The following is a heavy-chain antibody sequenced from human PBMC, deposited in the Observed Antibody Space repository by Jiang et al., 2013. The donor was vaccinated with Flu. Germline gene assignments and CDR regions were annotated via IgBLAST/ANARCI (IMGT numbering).Heavy chain of an antibody. Sequence: SGSGLVKPSETLSLTCAVSGYSISSIYYWGWIRQPPGKGLEWIGSIYHSGSTYYNPSLKSRVTISVDTSKNQFSLKLRSVTAADTAVYYCAAQYGSGRHTDYWGQGTLVTVSS. CDR2: IYHSGST. CDR3: AAQYGSGRHTDY. V-gene: IGHV4-38-2*01. D-gene: IGHD3-10*01. CDR1: GYSISSIYY. J-gene: IGHJ4*02.